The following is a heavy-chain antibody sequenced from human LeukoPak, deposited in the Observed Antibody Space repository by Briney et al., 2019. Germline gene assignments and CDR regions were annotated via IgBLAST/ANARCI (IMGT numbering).Heavy chain of an antibody. V-gene: IGHV3-23*01. D-gene: IGHD6-13*01. CDR1: GFTFSSYG. Sequence: GGTLRLSCAASGFTFSSYGMSWVRQAPGKGLEWVSAISGSGGSTYYADSVKGRFTISRDNSKSTLCLQMNSLRAEDTAVYYCAKAHSNFDYWGQGTLVTVSS. J-gene: IGHJ4*02. CDR2: ISGSGGST. CDR3: AKAHSNFDY.